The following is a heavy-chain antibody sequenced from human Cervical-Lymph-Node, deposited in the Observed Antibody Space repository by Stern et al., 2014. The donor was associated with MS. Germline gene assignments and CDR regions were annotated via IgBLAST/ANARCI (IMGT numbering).Heavy chain of an antibody. D-gene: IGHD2-21*02. CDR2: IYPGDSDS. V-gene: IGHV5-51*01. J-gene: IGHJ4*02. CDR3: ARLPFCGGDCYPDY. CDR1: GYSFTTYR. Sequence: EDQLVESGAEVKKPGESLKISCKGSGYSFTTYRIAWVRQMPGKGLECMGIIYPGDSDSTYGPSVQGQVTISADKSISTAYLQWSTLKASDTAMYYCARLPFCGGDCYPDYWGQGTLVTVSS.